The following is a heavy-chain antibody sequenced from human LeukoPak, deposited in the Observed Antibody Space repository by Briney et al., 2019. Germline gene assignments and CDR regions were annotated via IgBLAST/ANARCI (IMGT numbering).Heavy chain of an antibody. CDR2: ISSSGNNK. D-gene: IGHD2-15*01. CDR3: ARESQWSVDY. CDR1: GFTFSIYA. V-gene: IGHV3-11*01. Sequence: PGGPLRLSGAASGFTFSIYAMSWVRQAPGKGLEWISYISSSGNNKYYADSVKGRFTISRDNAKNSLYLQMNSLRAEDTAVYYCARESQWSVDYWGQGTLVTVSS. J-gene: IGHJ4*02.